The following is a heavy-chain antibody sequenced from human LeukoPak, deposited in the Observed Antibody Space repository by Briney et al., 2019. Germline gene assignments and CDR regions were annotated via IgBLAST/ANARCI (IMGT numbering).Heavy chain of an antibody. Sequence: ASVKVSCKASGYTFTSYYMHWVRQAPGQGLEWMGIINPSGGSTSYAQKFQGRVTMTRDTSISTAYMELSRLRSDDTAVYYCARVAKGRYFDWLYDYWGQGTLVTVSS. CDR2: INPSGGST. J-gene: IGHJ4*02. CDR3: ARVAKGRYFDWLYDY. V-gene: IGHV1-46*01. CDR1: GYTFTSYY. D-gene: IGHD3-9*01.